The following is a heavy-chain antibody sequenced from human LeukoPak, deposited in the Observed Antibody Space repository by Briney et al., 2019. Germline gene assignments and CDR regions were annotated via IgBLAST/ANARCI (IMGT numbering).Heavy chain of an antibody. Sequence: GGSLRLSCAASGFTFSSYWMSWVRQAPGKGLEWVSVIYSGGSTYYADSVEGRFTISRDNSKNTLYLQMNSLRAEDTAVYYCARDLTYGGKLFDYWGQGTLVTVSS. CDR2: IYSGGST. V-gene: IGHV3-53*01. CDR1: GFTFSSYW. J-gene: IGHJ4*02. CDR3: ARDLTYGGKLFDY. D-gene: IGHD4-17*01.